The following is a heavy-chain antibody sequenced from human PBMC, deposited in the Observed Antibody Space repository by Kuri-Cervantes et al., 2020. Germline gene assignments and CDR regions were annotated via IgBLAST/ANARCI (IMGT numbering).Heavy chain of an antibody. CDR3: ARHVSNTEYSPWGDP. D-gene: IGHD5-18*01. CDR2: INHSGST. Sequence: SQTLSLTCAVYGGSFSGYYWSWIRQPPGKGLEWIGEINHSGSTNYNPSLKSRVTISVDTSKNQFSLELSSMTAADTAVYYCARHVSNTEYSPWGDPWGQGILVTVSS. CDR1: GGSFSGYY. J-gene: IGHJ5*02. V-gene: IGHV4-34*01.